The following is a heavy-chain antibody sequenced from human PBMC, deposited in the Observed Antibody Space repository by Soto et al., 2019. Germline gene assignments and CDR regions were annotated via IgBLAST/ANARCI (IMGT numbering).Heavy chain of an antibody. CDR1: GDYISSDNW. CDR3: VRATYFSDSSGYTRCLDY. CDR2: IYHSGNT. J-gene: IGHJ4*02. D-gene: IGHD3-22*01. Sequence: SETLSLTCAVSGDYISSDNWWTWFRQPPGKGLEWIGEIYHSGNTNYDPSLKSRVTISVDKSKNHFSLKTEDTAVYYCVRATYFSDSSGYTRCLDYWGQGTLVTVSS. V-gene: IGHV4-4*02.